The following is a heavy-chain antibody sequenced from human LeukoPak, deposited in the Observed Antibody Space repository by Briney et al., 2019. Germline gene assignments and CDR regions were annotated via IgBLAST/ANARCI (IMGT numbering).Heavy chain of an antibody. D-gene: IGHD3-22*01. Sequence: VASVKVSCKASGYTFTSYGISWVRQAPGQGLEWMGWISAYNGNTNYAQKLQGRVTMTTDTSTSTAYMELRSLRSDDTAVYYCARKKRWKSSGYQDAFDIWGQGTMVTVSS. CDR3: ARKKRWKSSGYQDAFDI. J-gene: IGHJ3*02. CDR1: GYTFTSYG. CDR2: ISAYNGNT. V-gene: IGHV1-18*01.